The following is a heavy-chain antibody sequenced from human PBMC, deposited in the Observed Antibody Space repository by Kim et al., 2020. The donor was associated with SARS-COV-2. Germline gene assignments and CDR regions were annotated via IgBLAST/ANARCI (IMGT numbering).Heavy chain of an antibody. Sequence: GGSLRLSCAASGFTFRNPHMSWVRQAPGKGLEWVARVKDKGQGGTTDYAAPVKGRFTISRDDSKNILYLQMDNLQPEDTAVYYCATDPEGRMHWGPGTLVTVSS. CDR2: VKDKGQGGTT. V-gene: IGHV3-15*01. J-gene: IGHJ4*02. CDR3: ATDPEGRMH. CDR1: GFTFRNPH.